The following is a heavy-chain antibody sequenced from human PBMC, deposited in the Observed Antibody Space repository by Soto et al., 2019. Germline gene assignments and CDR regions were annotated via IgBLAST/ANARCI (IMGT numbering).Heavy chain of an antibody. CDR2: ISAYNGNT. Sequence: ASVKVSCKASGYTFTSYGISWVRQAPGQGLEWMGWISAYNGNTNYAQKLQGRVTMTTDTSTSTAYMELRSLRSDDTAVYSCARWRGDVVVPAAIHAFDIWGQGTMVTVSS. J-gene: IGHJ3*02. V-gene: IGHV1-18*01. CDR1: GYTFTSYG. D-gene: IGHD2-2*02. CDR3: ARWRGDVVVPAAIHAFDI.